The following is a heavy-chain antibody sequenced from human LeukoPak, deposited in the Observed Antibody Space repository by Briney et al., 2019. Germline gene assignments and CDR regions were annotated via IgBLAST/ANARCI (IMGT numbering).Heavy chain of an antibody. Sequence: ASVKVSCKASGYTFTNYYMHWVRQAPGEGLEWMGIVNPSGGSRSYAQKFQGRVTMTRDTSTSTVYMELSSLRSEDTAVYYCARDSLYCSTTSCHLDYWGQGTLVTVSS. CDR3: ARDSLYCSTTSCHLDY. D-gene: IGHD2-2*01. V-gene: IGHV1-46*01. CDR2: VNPSGGSR. CDR1: GYTFTNYY. J-gene: IGHJ4*02.